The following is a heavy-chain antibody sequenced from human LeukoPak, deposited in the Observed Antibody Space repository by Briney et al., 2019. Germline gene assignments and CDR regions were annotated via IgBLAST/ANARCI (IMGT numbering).Heavy chain of an antibody. J-gene: IGHJ4*02. Sequence: ASVKVSCKASGYTFTSYGISWVRQAPGQGLEWMGWISAYNGNTNYAQKLQGRVTMTTDTSTSTAYMELRSLRSDDTGVYYCARDGAYYYDSSGYYQFDYWGQGTLVTVSS. D-gene: IGHD3-22*01. CDR1: GYTFTSYG. CDR2: ISAYNGNT. V-gene: IGHV1-18*01. CDR3: ARDGAYYYDSSGYYQFDY.